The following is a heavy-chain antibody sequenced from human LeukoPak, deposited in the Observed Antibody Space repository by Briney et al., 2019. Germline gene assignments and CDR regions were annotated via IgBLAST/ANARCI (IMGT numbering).Heavy chain of an antibody. Sequence: GGSLRLSCAASGFTFSSYSMNWVRQAPGKGLEWVSYISSSSSTIYYADSVKGRFTISRDNAKNSLYLQMNSLRAEDTAVYYCARAARGYDYDYWGQGTLVTVSS. CDR2: ISSSSSTI. V-gene: IGHV3-48*04. J-gene: IGHJ4*02. CDR3: ARAARGYDYDY. D-gene: IGHD5-12*01. CDR1: GFTFSSYS.